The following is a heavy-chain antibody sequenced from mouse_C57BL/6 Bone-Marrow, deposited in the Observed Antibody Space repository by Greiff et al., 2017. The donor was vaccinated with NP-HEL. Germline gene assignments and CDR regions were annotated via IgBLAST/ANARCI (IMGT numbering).Heavy chain of an antibody. Sequence: EVQLVESGAELVRPGASVKLSCTASGFNIKDDYMHWVKQRPEQGLEWIGWIDPENGDTEYASKFQGKATITADTSSNTAYLQLSSLTSEDTAVYYCTIIPYYAMDYWGQGTSVTVSS. CDR2: IDPENGDT. J-gene: IGHJ4*01. V-gene: IGHV14-4*01. CDR3: TIIPYYAMDY. CDR1: GFNIKDDY.